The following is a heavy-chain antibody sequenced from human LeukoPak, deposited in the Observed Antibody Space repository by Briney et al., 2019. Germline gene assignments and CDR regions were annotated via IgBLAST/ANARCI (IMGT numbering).Heavy chain of an antibody. V-gene: IGHV3-74*01. J-gene: IGHJ4*02. CDR1: GLAFSAYK. Sequence: GGSLRLSCAASGLAFSAYKMHWVRQAPRKGLVWVSRISTDGYTTDYADFVQGRFTASRDNTKNTWSLEMNSLRAEDMAVYYCVVGGSPGYWGQGTLVTVSS. CDR3: VVGGSPGY. D-gene: IGHD2-15*01. CDR2: ISTDGYTT.